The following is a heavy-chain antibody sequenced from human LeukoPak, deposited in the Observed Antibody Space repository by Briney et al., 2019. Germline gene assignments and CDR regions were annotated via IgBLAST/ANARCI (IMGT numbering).Heavy chain of an antibody. J-gene: IGHJ5*02. Sequence: GGSLRLSCAASGFTFSSYGMHWVRQAPGKGLEWVAVIWYDGNNKYYADSVKGRFTISRDNSKNTLYLRMNSLRAEDTAVFYCASDHGDYAHNWFDPWGQGTLVTVSS. D-gene: IGHD4-17*01. CDR2: IWYDGNNK. CDR1: GFTFSSYG. CDR3: ASDHGDYAHNWFDP. V-gene: IGHV3-33*01.